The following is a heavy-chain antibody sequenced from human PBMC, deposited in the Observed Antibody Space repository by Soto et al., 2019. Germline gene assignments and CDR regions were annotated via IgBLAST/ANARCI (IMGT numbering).Heavy chain of an antibody. V-gene: IGHV3-30-3*01. Sequence: QVQLVESGGGVVQPGRSLRLSCAASGFTFSSYAMHWVRQAPGKGLEWVAVISYDGSNKYYADSVKGRFTISRDNSKNTLYLQMNSLRAEDTAVYYCAGDLTVTIFGVALYYYYYNMDVWGQGTTVTVSS. J-gene: IGHJ6*02. CDR3: AGDLTVTIFGVALYYYYYNMDV. D-gene: IGHD3-3*01. CDR1: GFTFSSYA. CDR2: ISYDGSNK.